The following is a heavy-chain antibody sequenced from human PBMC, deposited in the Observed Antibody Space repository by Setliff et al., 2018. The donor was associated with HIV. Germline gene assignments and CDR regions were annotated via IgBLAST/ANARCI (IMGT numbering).Heavy chain of an antibody. CDR2: ISANNGNT. V-gene: IGHV1-18*01. Sequence: ASVKVSCKASGYTFTSYGISWVRQAPGQGLEWMGWISANNGNTNYAQKFQGRVTMTTDTSTSTAYMEVRSLRSDDTAFYYCVRDLGVDTTLIFFDYWGQGTLVTVSS. D-gene: IGHD5-18*01. CDR1: GYTFTSYG. J-gene: IGHJ4*02. CDR3: VRDLGVDTTLIFFDY.